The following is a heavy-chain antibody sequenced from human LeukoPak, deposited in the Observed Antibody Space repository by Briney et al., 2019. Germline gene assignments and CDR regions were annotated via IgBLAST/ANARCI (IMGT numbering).Heavy chain of an antibody. Sequence: GGSLRLSCAASGFTFSSYAMSWVRQAPGKGLEWVSAISGSGGSTYYADSVKGRFTISRDNSKNTLYLQMNSLRAEDTAVYYCARGHYDFWSGYPYYFDYWGRGTLVTVSS. J-gene: IGHJ4*02. CDR3: ARGHYDFWSGYPYYFDY. V-gene: IGHV3-23*01. CDR1: GFTFSSYA. D-gene: IGHD3-3*01. CDR2: ISGSGGST.